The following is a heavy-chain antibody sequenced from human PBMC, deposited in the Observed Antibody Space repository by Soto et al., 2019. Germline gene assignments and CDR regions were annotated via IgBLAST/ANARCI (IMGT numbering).Heavy chain of an antibody. V-gene: IGHV3-33*01. J-gene: IGHJ6*03. CDR2: IWYDGSNK. CDR3: ARGGYDILTGYRRPLYYYYMDV. D-gene: IGHD3-9*01. Sequence: QVQLVESGGVVVQPGRSLRLSCAASGFTFSSYGMHWVRRAPGKGLEWVAVIWYDGSNKYYADSVKGRFTISRDNSKNTLYLQMNSLRAEDTAVYYCARGGYDILTGYRRPLYYYYMDVWGKGTTVTVSS. CDR1: GFTFSSYG.